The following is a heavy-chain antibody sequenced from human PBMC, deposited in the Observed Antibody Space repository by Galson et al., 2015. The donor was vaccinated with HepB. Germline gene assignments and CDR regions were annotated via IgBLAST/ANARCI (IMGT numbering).Heavy chain of an antibody. CDR3: ARGRDADY. Sequence: SLRLSCAASGFTFSSYWMSWVRQAPGEGLGWVANIKQDGSEKHYVDSVKGRFSISRDNANNLVFLQMNSLRADDTAVYYCARGRDADYWGQGTLVTVSS. D-gene: IGHD2-21*02. V-gene: IGHV3-7*03. J-gene: IGHJ4*02. CDR2: IKQDGSEK. CDR1: GFTFSSYW.